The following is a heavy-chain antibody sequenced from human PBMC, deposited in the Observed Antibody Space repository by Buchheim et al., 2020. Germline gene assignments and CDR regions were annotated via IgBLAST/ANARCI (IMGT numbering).Heavy chain of an antibody. CDR2: ISSSGSTI. CDR1: GFTFSDYY. V-gene: IGHV3-11*01. D-gene: IGHD3-3*01. J-gene: IGHJ6*03. CDR3: ARDCLSGFLEWLHPLGEYYMDV. Sequence: QVQLVESGGGLVKPGGSLRLSCAASGFTFSDYYMSWIRQAPGKGLEWVSYISSSGSTIYYADSVKGRFTISRDNAKNSLYLQMNSLRAEDTAVYYCARDCLSGFLEWLHPLGEYYMDVWGKGTT.